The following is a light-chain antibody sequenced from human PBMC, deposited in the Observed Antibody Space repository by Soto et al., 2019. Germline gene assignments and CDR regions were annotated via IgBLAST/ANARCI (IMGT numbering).Light chain of an antibody. CDR2: EVF. V-gene: IGLV2-8*01. J-gene: IGLJ2*01. CDR1: SSDVGGYNY. Sequence: QSALTQPPSASGSPGQTVTISCTGTSSDVGGYNYVSWYQQHPGKVPKLLIYEVFKRPSGVPDRFSGSKSGNTATLTVSGLQAEDEADFYCTSYSGNSNNLLSGGGTKVTVL. CDR3: TSYSGNSNNLL.